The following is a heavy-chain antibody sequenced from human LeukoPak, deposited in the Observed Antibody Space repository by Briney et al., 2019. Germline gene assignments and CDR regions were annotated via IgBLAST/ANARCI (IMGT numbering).Heavy chain of an antibody. V-gene: IGHV4-38-2*02. Sequence: SETLSLTCTVSGGSISSGYYWGWIRQPPGKGLEWIGSIYHSGSTYYNPSLKSRVTISVDTSKNQFSLKLSSVTAADTAVYYCASYYDILTGYSPFDYWGQGTLVTVSS. CDR2: IYHSGST. J-gene: IGHJ4*02. CDR1: GGSISSGYY. CDR3: ASYYDILTGYSPFDY. D-gene: IGHD3-9*01.